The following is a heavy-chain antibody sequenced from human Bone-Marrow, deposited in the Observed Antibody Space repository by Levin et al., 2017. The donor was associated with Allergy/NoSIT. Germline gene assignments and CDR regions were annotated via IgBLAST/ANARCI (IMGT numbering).Heavy chain of an antibody. V-gene: IGHV1-2*02. CDR2: VNPNNGAT. CDR3: ARVIEGWLRGYFDL. CDR1: GYTFIGYF. D-gene: IGHD3-10*01. Sequence: ASVKVSCKASGYTFIGYFIHWVRQAPGQGLEWMGYVNPNNGATNYAKNFQGRVTMTRDTSISTAYMELSGLTSNDTAVYYCARVIEGWLRGYFDLWGRGTLVTVSS. J-gene: IGHJ2*01.